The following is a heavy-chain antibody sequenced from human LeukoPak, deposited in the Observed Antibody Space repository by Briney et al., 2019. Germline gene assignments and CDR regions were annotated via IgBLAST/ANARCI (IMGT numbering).Heavy chain of an antibody. Sequence: GGSLRLSCAASGFIFKNRAMNGVRQAPGKGLEWVSGISGSGGSTYYADSVKGRFTISRDNSKNTLYLQINSLRANDTAVYYCANSLGTLAGPSDYSVQITLLIVSS. CDR3: ANSLGTLAGPSDY. D-gene: IGHD1/OR15-1a*01. J-gene: IGHJ4*02. CDR1: GFIFKNRA. CDR2: ISGSGGST. V-gene: IGHV3-23*01.